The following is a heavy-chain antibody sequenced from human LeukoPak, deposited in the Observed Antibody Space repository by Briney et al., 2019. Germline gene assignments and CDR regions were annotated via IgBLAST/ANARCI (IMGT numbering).Heavy chain of an antibody. CDR2: INDSGSN. CDR1: GGSFSGYN. V-gene: IGHV4-34*01. Sequence: PSETLSLTCAVFGGSFSGYNWNWLRQSPRTGLEWIGEINDSGSNKYNPSVRSRVTISLDTSKNQFSLKLTSVTAADTAVYYCARGVYTEMSTIMGHFDCWGRGTLVTVSS. D-gene: IGHD5-24*01. J-gene: IGHJ4*02. CDR3: ARGVYTEMSTIMGHFDC.